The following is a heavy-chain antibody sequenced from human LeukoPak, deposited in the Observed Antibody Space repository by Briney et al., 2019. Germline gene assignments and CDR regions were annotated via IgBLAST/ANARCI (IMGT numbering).Heavy chain of an antibody. CDR3: ARYGSGAYALDV. J-gene: IGHJ3*01. Sequence: SGTLSLTCSVSGGSISSYYWSWIRQPPGKGLEWIAHIHYSGAIKYNPSLKSQVSMSVDTSKNQFSLRLSSVTAADTAVYYCARYGSGAYALDVWGQGTMVTVSS. V-gene: IGHV4-59*08. CDR2: IHYSGAI. CDR1: GGSISSYY. D-gene: IGHD3-10*01.